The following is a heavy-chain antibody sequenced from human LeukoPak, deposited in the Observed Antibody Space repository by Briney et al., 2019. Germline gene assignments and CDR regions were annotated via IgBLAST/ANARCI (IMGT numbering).Heavy chain of an antibody. J-gene: IGHJ4*02. D-gene: IGHD2-15*01. CDR1: GFTFSSYG. CDR2: IWYNANNK. Sequence: PGGSLRLSCTASGFTFSSYGIHWVRHAPDRGLEWVAFIWYNANNKYVADSAKGRFTVSRDNAKNSLYLQMNSLRAEDTAVYYCAPGGRWAGLNWGQGTLVTVSS. CDR3: APGGRWAGLN. V-gene: IGHV3-33*03.